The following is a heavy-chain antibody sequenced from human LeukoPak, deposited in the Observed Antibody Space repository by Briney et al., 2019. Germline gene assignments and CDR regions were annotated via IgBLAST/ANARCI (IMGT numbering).Heavy chain of an antibody. CDR1: GYTFTSYD. V-gene: IGHV1-8*01. Sequence: ASVKVSCKASGYTFTSYDINRVRQATGQGLEWMGWMNPNSGNTGYAQKFQGRVTMTRNTSISTAYMELSSLRSEDTAVYYCARGPIVVVPAAIRFDPWGQGTLVTVSS. J-gene: IGHJ5*02. CDR2: MNPNSGNT. CDR3: ARGPIVVVPAAIRFDP. D-gene: IGHD2-2*01.